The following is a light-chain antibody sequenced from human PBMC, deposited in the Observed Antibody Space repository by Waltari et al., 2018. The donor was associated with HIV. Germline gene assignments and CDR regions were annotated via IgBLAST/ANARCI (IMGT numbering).Light chain of an antibody. CDR1: SRDVGGFNS. CDR3: SSFSSGNSLEV. V-gene: IGLV2-14*01. J-gene: IGLJ1*01. CDR2: EVN. Sequence: HSALTQPASVSGSPGQTVPSSCSGPSRDVGGFNSVSWYQQHPGKAPKLMIYEVNNRPSRISSRFSGSKSGNTAYLTISGLQAEDEADYYCSSFSSGNSLEVFGTGTKVTFL.